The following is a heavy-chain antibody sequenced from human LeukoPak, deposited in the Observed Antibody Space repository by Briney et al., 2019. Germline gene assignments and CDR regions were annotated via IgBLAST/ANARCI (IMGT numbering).Heavy chain of an antibody. D-gene: IGHD4-17*01. J-gene: IGHJ4*02. Sequence: PGGSLRLSCAASGFTLTTYSMNWVRQAPGKGLEWVSYISGSTSNIKYADSVMGRFIISRDNAKNSLYLQMNSLRDEDTAVYYCARDLYGDYSFDYWGQGTLVTVSS. CDR2: ISGSTSNI. CDR1: GFTLTTYS. CDR3: ARDLYGDYSFDY. V-gene: IGHV3-48*02.